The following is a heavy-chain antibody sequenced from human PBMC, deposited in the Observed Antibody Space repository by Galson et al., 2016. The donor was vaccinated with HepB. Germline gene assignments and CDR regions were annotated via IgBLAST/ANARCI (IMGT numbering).Heavy chain of an antibody. V-gene: IGHV1-3*01. CDR1: GYTFKTYA. CDR2: INAGNGIT. Sequence: SVKVSCKASGYTFKTYAFHWVRQAPGQGLECMGWINAGNGITKSSQNFQGRVTITRDTTASTVYMELSSLRPDDTAVYYCARAGYYDESGYHTGLDYWGQGTLVTISS. CDR3: ARAGYYDESGYHTGLDY. D-gene: IGHD3-16*01. J-gene: IGHJ4*02.